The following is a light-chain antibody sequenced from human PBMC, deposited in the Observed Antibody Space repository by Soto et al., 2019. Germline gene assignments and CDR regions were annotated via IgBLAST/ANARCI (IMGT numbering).Light chain of an antibody. CDR3: QQYGNSPFT. J-gene: IGKJ5*01. V-gene: IGKV3-20*01. CDR1: QSVSSSY. CDR2: GAS. Sequence: EIVLTQSPGTLSLSPGERATLSCRASQSVSSSYLAWYQQKPGQAPRLLIYGASSRETGIPDTFSGSGSGTDFTLTISRLEPEDFAVYYCQQYGNSPFTFGQGTRLEIK.